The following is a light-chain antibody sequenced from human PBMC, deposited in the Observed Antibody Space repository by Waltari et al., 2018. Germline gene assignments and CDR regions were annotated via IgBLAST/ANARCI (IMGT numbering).Light chain of an antibody. CDR3: HQYANSPWT. Sequence: DYVMTQSPLSSPVTLGQPASISCRSSQSLVHSDGNTYLSWLQQRPGQPPRLLIYKISNRFSGVPDRFSGSGAGTDFTLKISSLQAEDVAVYYCHQYANSPWTFGQGTKVEVK. J-gene: IGKJ1*01. CDR2: KIS. V-gene: IGKV2-24*01. CDR1: QSLVHSDGNTY.